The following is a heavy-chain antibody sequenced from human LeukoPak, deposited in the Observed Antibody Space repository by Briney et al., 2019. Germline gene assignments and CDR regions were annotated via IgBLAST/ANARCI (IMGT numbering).Heavy chain of an antibody. D-gene: IGHD6-6*01. CDR2: FDPEDGET. CDR1: GYTRTEFS. CDR3: ATDQVSPRAFDI. Sequence: VSVMVSCRVSGYTRTEFSMQWVRRDPGKGREEMGGFDPEDGETIYAQKFQGRVTMTEDTSTDTAYMELSSLRSEDTAVYYCATDQVSPRAFDIWGQGTMVTVSS. J-gene: IGHJ3*02. V-gene: IGHV1-24*01.